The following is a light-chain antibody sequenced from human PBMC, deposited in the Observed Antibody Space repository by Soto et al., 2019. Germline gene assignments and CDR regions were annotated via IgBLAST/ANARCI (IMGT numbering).Light chain of an antibody. CDR1: QSIRRY. J-gene: IGKJ1*01. V-gene: IGKV1-39*01. CDR2: AAS. Sequence: DLQMTQSPSSLSASVGDRVTITCRASQSIRRYLNWYQQKPGKAPKLLIYAASSLQSGVPSRFSGNGSGTDFTLAISSLQPEDCATYFGQQSSSTPQAFGPGTKVEIK. CDR3: QQSSSTPQA.